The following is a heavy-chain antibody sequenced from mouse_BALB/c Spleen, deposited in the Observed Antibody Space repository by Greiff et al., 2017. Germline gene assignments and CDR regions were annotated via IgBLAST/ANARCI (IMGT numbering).Heavy chain of an antibody. V-gene: IGHV1-9*01. CDR2: ILPGSGST. CDR1: GYTFSSYW. J-gene: IGHJ3*01. CDR3: APLYYGNYVFAY. D-gene: IGHD2-1*01. Sequence: LEESGAELMKPGASVKISCKATGYTFSSYWIEWVKQRPGHGLEWIGEILPGSGSTNYNEKFKGKATFTADTSSNTAYMQLSSLTSEDSAVYYCAPLYYGNYVFAYWGQGTLVTVSA.